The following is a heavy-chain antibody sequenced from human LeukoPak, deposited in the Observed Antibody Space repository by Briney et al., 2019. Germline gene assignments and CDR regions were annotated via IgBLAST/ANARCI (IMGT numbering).Heavy chain of an antibody. Sequence: SETLSLTCTVSGGSISSYYWSWIRQPAGKGLEWIGYIYYSGSTNYNPSLKSRVTISVDTSKNQFSLKLSSVTAADTAVYFCAREGPGRFGAPGPNVYSIDYWGQGALVTVSS. V-gene: IGHV4-59*01. CDR1: GGSISSYY. CDR3: AREGPGRFGAPGPNVYSIDY. CDR2: IYYSGST. J-gene: IGHJ4*02. D-gene: IGHD3-10*01.